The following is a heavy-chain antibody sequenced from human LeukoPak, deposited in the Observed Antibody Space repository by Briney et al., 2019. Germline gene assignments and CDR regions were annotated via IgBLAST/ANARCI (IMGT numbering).Heavy chain of an antibody. J-gene: IGHJ4*02. D-gene: IGHD4-17*01. CDR2: IYYSGST. CDR3: ARAPSYGDYEE. V-gene: IGHV4-59*01. CDR1: GGSISSYY. Sequence: SETLSLTCTVSGGSISSYYWSWIRQPPGKGLEWIGYIYYSGSTNYNPSLKSRVTISVDTSKNQFSLKLSSVTAADTAVYYCARAPSYGDYEEWGQGTLVTVSS.